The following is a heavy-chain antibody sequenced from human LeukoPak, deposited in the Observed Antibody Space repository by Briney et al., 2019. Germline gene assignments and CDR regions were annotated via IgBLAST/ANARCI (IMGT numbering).Heavy chain of an antibody. CDR3: ARGYRSGWPDY. CDR2: ISASASIT. CDR1: GFTFSNYA. Sequence: PGGSLRLSCAASGFTFSNYAMTWVRQAPGKGLEWVSVISASASITYYADSVKGRFTISRDNSMNTLSLQMSSLRAEDTAVYYCARGYRSGWPDYWGQGTLVTVSS. D-gene: IGHD6-19*01. V-gene: IGHV3-23*01. J-gene: IGHJ4*02.